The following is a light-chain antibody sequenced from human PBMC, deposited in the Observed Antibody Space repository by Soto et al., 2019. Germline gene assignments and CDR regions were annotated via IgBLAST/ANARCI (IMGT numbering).Light chain of an antibody. CDR1: QDIITW. V-gene: IGKV1-12*01. CDR3: QQTDSFPIT. Sequence: MQETQSPSSVSASVGGRVTITCRASQDIITWLAWYQQKPGKAPNLLIYTASNLQSGVPSRFSGSGSGTHFTLTISSLQPEDFGTYYCQQTDSFPITFGQGTRLDIK. J-gene: IGKJ5*01. CDR2: TAS.